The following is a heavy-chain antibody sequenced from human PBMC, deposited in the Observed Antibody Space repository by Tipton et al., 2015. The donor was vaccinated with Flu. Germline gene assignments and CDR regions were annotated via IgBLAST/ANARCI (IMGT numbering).Heavy chain of an antibody. V-gene: IGHV4-59*01. J-gene: IGHJ5*02. Sequence: TLSLTCTVSGGSISSYYWSWIRQPPGKGLEWIGYIYYSGSTNYNPSLKSRVTISVDTSKNQFSLKLSSVTAADTAVYYCARDREGWFDPWGQGTLVTVSS. CDR1: GGSISSYY. CDR2: IYYSGST. CDR3: ARDREGWFDP. D-gene: IGHD1-26*01.